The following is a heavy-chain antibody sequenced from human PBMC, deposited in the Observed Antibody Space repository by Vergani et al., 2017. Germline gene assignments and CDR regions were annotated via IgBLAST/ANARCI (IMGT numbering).Heavy chain of an antibody. CDR1: GFTFSSYA. D-gene: IGHD6-13*01. CDR3: AIISYGSSLFF. CDR2: ISSSSSYI. V-gene: IGHV3-21*01. Sequence: EVQLLESGGGLVQPGGSLRLSCAASGFTFSSYAMSWVRQAPGKGLEWVSSISSSSSYIYYADSVQGRFTISRDNAKNSLYLQMNSLRAEDTAVYYCAIISYGSSLFFWGQGTMVTVSS. J-gene: IGHJ3*01.